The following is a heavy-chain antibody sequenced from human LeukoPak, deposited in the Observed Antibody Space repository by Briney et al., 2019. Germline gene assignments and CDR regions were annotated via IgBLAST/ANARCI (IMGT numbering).Heavy chain of an antibody. CDR3: ASAGRGSEGYYYYMDV. J-gene: IGHJ6*03. V-gene: IGHV1-69*13. CDR1: GGTFSSYA. D-gene: IGHD1-26*01. CDR2: IIPIFGTA. Sequence: SVKVSCKASGGTFSSYAISWVRQAPGQGLEWMGGIIPIFGTANYAQKFQGRVTITADESTSTAYMELSSLRSEDTAVYYCASAGRGSEGYYYYMDVWGKGTTVTVSS.